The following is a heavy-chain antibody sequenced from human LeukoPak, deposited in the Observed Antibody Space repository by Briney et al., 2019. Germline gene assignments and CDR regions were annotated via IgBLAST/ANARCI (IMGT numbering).Heavy chain of an antibody. V-gene: IGHV1-18*01. D-gene: IGHD3-22*01. Sequence: ASVKVSCKASGYTFTSYGISWVRQAPGQGLEWMGWISAYNGNTNYAQKLQGSVTMTTDTSTSTAYMELRSLRSDDTAVYYCAREVPYDSSRYYQPFDYWGQGTLVTVSS. CDR1: GYTFTSYG. J-gene: IGHJ4*02. CDR3: AREVPYDSSRYYQPFDY. CDR2: ISAYNGNT.